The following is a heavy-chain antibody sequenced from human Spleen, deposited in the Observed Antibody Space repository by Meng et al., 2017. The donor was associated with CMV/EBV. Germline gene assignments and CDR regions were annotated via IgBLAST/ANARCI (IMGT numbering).Heavy chain of an antibody. J-gene: IGHJ4*02. CDR1: TFTGHY. D-gene: IGHD2-15*01. CDR3: ARGSEDFVVEPPTVWSDF. Sequence: TFTGHYIHWVRQAPGQGLEWMGWINPNSGFTNYAQKFQGRVTITKDTSLTTTYMDVNRLTSDDTAMYYCARGSEDFVVEPPTVWSDFWGQGTLVTVSS. CDR2: INPNSGFT. V-gene: IGHV1-2*02.